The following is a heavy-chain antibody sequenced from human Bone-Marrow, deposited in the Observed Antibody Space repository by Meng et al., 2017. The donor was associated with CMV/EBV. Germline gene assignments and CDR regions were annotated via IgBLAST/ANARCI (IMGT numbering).Heavy chain of an antibody. V-gene: IGHV5-51*01. CDR2: IYPGDSDT. CDR3: ATSPRVRHWFDP. D-gene: IGHD1-1*01. J-gene: IGHJ5*02. Sequence: GGSLRLASKGAGYSFTSYWIGWVRQMPGKGLEWMGIIYPGDSDTIYSPSFQGQVTISADKSISNAYLKWSSLKASDTAMYYCATSPRVRHWFDPWGQGTLVTVSS. CDR1: GYSFTSYW.